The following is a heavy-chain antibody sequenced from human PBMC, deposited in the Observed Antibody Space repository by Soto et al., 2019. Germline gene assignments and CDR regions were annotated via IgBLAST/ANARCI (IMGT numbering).Heavy chain of an antibody. CDR3: SKRRGYCGHFDY. V-gene: IGHV3-23*01. D-gene: IGHD2-21*02. CDR2: VSIGGST. J-gene: IGHJ4*02. CDR1: GFTFSSYA. Sequence: DVQLLESGGGLVQPEGSLRLSGAASGFTFSSYAMGWVRQGPGKGLEWVAVVSIGGSTHYADSGRGRFTISRDNSKNTLSLQMNSLTAADTAGYCCSKRRGYCGHFDYWGQGALVTVSS.